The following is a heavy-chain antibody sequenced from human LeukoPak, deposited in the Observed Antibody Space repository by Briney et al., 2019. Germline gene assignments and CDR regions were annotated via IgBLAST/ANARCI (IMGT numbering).Heavy chain of an antibody. D-gene: IGHD3-3*01. CDR3: ARAVDFWSIPGDPQYTWFDP. CDR1: GGSISSYY. Sequence: SETLSLTCTVSGGSISSYYWSWIRQPPGEGVEWIGYIYYSGSTNYNPSLKSRVTISVDTSKNQFSLKLSSVTAADTAVYYCARAVDFWSIPGDPQYTWFDPWGQGTLVTVSS. CDR2: IYYSGST. V-gene: IGHV4-59*12. J-gene: IGHJ5*02.